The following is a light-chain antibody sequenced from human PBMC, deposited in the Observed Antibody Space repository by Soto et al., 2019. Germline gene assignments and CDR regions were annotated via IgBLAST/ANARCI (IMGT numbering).Light chain of an antibody. CDR1: TSNIGAGYE. Sequence: QSVLTQPPSVSGAPGQRVTISCTGSTSNIGAGYEVHWYQQVPGTAPKLLVSGHNNRPAEVPDRFFGSKSGTSASLTITGLLDEDEADYYCQSFDSSLGGSGVFGGGTKLTVL. CDR2: GHN. V-gene: IGLV1-40*01. CDR3: QSFDSSLGGSGV. J-gene: IGLJ3*02.